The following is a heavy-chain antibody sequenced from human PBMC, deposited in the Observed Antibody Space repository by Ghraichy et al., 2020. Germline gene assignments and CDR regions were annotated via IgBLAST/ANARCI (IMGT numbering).Heavy chain of an antibody. CDR3: VRSDSYCGSVTCYRGIDAFDL. Sequence: SETLSLTCTVSGGSISSSGYYWSWIRQHPGRGLEWIGYISYSGSTYYNPSLESRLIISMDTSKNQFSLNLNSVTAADTAVSSCVRSDSYCGSVTCYRGIDAFDLWGQGTMVTVSS. D-gene: IGHD2-2*02. J-gene: IGHJ3*01. CDR1: GGSISSSGYY. V-gene: IGHV4-31*03. CDR2: ISYSGST.